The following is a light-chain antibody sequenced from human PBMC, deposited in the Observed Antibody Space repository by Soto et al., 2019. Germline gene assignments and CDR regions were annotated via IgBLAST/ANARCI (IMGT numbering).Light chain of an antibody. J-gene: IGLJ3*02. CDR3: SAYTSSSTRV. CDR2: ELS. CDR1: SSDVGGYNY. V-gene: IGLV2-14*01. Sequence: QSALTQPASVPGSPVQSITISCTRTSSDVGGYNYDSWYQKHPGNAPKLMIYELSNRPSGVSIRFSGSKTGNTASLTSAGLQSEDEADYYCSAYTSSSTRVFGGGTKLTVL.